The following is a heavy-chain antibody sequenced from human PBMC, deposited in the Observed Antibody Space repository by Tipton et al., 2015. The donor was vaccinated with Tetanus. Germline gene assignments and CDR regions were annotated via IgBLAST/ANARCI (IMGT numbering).Heavy chain of an antibody. CDR3: AKAHHLSSSQTDAYDF. V-gene: IGHV3-43*01. CDR1: GFTFDDYT. CDR2: ISWGGGST. D-gene: IGHD6-13*01. Sequence: SLRLSCAASGFTFDDYTMHWVRQAPGKGLEWVSLISWGGGSTYYADSVKGRFTISRDNSKNSLYLQMNSLRTEDTSLYYCAKAHHLSSSQTDAYDFWCQGKMVSVS. J-gene: IGHJ3*01.